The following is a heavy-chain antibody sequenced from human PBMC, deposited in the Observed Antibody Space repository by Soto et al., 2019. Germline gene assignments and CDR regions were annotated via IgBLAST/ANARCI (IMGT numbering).Heavy chain of an antibody. D-gene: IGHD4-17*01. V-gene: IGHV4-59*08. CDR1: GGSISSYY. CDR2: IYYSGST. Sequence: LSLTCTVSGGSISSYYWSWIRHPPGKGLEWIGYIYYSGSTNYNPSLKSRVTISVDTSKNQFSLKLSSVTAADTAVYYCARRYGPGFEYWGQGTLVTVSS. CDR3: ARRYGPGFEY. J-gene: IGHJ4*02.